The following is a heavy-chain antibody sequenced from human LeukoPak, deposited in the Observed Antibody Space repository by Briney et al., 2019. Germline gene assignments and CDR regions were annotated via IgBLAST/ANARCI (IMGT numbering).Heavy chain of an antibody. CDR2: ISSSSSTI. V-gene: IGHV3-48*02. D-gene: IGHD6-19*01. Sequence: GGSLILSCAASGFTFRSYSMNRVRQAPGKGLEGVSYISSSSSTIYYADSVKGRFTISRHNAKNSLYLQVNSLRDEDTAVYYGARALKWLGGYYYYYYGMDVWGQGTTVTVSS. J-gene: IGHJ6*02. CDR3: ARALKWLGGYYYYYYGMDV. CDR1: GFTFRSYS.